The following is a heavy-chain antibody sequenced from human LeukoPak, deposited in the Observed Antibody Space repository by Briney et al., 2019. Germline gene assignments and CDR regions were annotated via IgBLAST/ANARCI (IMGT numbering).Heavy chain of an antibody. CDR3: ARRSSSWYKYYYYGMDV. CDR1: GGSFSGYY. V-gene: IGHV4-34*01. Sequence: SETLSLTCAVYGGSFSGYYWSWIRQPPGKGLEWIGEINHSGSTNYNPSLKSRVTISVDTSKNQFSLKLSSVTAADTAVYYCARRSSSWYKYYYYGMDVWGQGTTVTASS. CDR2: INHSGST. D-gene: IGHD6-13*01. J-gene: IGHJ6*02.